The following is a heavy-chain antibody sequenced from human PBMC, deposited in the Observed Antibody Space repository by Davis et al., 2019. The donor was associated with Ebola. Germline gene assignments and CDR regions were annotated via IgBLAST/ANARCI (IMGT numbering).Heavy chain of an antibody. D-gene: IGHD3-3*01. CDR3: ARGNNYDFWSGRKYGMDV. J-gene: IGHJ6*02. Sequence: GSLRLSCAVYGGSFSGYYWSWIRQPPGKGLEWIGEINHSGSTNYNPSLKSRVTISVDKSKNQFSLKLSSVTAADTAVYYCARGNNYDFWSGRKYGMDVWGQGTTVTVSS. V-gene: IGHV4-34*01. CDR1: GGSFSGYY. CDR2: INHSGST.